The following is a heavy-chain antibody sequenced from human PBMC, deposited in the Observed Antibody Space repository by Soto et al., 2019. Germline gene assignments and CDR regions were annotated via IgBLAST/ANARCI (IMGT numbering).Heavy chain of an antibody. CDR1: GFTFNHYW. V-gene: IGHV3-7*03. J-gene: IGHJ4*02. CDR2: IKQDGSDK. CDR3: AKDQRSMASDY. D-gene: IGHD3-10*01. Sequence: GGSLRLSCTVSGFTFNHYWMNWVRQAPGKGLEWLANIKQDGSDKYYVDSVKGRFTISRDNAKNTLYLQMNSLRAEDTAVYYCAKDQRSMASDYWGQGTLVTVSS.